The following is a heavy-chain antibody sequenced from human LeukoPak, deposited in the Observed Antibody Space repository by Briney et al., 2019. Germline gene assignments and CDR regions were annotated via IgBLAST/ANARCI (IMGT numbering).Heavy chain of an antibody. CDR1: GFTFSSYA. Sequence: GGSLRLSCAASGFTFSSYAMSWVRQAPGKGLEWVSGISDSGGSTYYADSVKGRFTISRDNSKNTLYLQMDSLRAEDTALYYCAKGSGINHYHWIDPWGQGTLVTVSS. D-gene: IGHD1-14*01. CDR3: AKGSGINHYHWIDP. CDR2: ISDSGGST. V-gene: IGHV3-23*01. J-gene: IGHJ5*02.